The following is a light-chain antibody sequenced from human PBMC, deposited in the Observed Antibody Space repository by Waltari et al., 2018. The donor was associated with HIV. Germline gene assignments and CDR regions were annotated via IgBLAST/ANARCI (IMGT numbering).Light chain of an antibody. J-gene: IGLJ3*02. CDR3: CSFAGSTSWV. V-gene: IGLV2-23*02. CDR1: SSDIGSYNL. Sequence: QSALTQPASVSGSPGQSLTFSCTGTSSDIGSYNLVSWYQPHPGKAPRPMIYEVTKRPSGVSYRLSGSKSGNTASLTISGLQAEDEADYYCCSFAGSTSWVFGGGTKLTVL. CDR2: EVT.